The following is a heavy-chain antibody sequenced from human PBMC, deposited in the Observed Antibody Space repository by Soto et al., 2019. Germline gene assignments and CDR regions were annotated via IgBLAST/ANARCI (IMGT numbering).Heavy chain of an antibody. D-gene: IGHD6-19*01. Sequence: SETLSLTCTVSGGSIISYYWSWIRQPPGKGLEWIGYIYYSGSTNYNPSLKSRVTISVDTSKNQFSLKLSSVTAADTAVYYCARLSSSGWPARGFDYWGQGTLVSVSS. CDR1: GGSIISYY. CDR2: IYYSGST. V-gene: IGHV4-59*01. J-gene: IGHJ4*02. CDR3: ARLSSSGWPARGFDY.